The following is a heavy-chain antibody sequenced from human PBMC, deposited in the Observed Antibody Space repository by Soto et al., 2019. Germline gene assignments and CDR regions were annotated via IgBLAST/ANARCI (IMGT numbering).Heavy chain of an antibody. CDR2: INHSGST. J-gene: IGHJ6*02. CDR3: ARVGGYSYGYYYYYYYGMDV. CDR1: GGSFSGYY. D-gene: IGHD5-18*01. Sequence: SETLSLTCAVYGGSFSGYYWSWIRQPPGKGLEWIGEINHSGSTNYNPSLKSRVTISVDTSKDQFSLKLSSVTAADTAVYYCARVGGYSYGYYYYYYYGMDVWGQGTPVTVSS. V-gene: IGHV4-34*01.